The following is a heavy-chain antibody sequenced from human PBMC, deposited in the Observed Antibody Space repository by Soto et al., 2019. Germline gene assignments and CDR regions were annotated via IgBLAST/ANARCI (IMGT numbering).Heavy chain of an antibody. Sequence: SETLSLTCIISGDSTSNYYWSWIRQSPGKGLEWIGYISYSGNTNYNPSLKSRVTISVDTPKGQLSLKVTSVTAADTAMYYRACLRGKRGSPIDYWGQGTQVTVSS. CDR3: ACLRGKRGSPIDY. CDR1: GDSTSNYY. D-gene: IGHD2-15*01. J-gene: IGHJ4*02. V-gene: IGHV4-59*01. CDR2: ISYSGNT.